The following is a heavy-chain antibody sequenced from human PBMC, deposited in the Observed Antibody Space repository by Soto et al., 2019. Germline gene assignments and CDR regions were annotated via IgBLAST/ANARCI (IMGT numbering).Heavy chain of an antibody. D-gene: IGHD2-2*01. CDR2: MNPNSGNT. Sequence: GASVKVSCKASGYTFTSYDINWVRQATGQGLEWMGWMNPNSGNTGYAQKFQGRVTMTRNTSISTAYMELSSLRSEDTAVYYCVRESTPTRWFDPWGQGTLVTVSS. J-gene: IGHJ5*02. CDR1: GYTFTSYD. CDR3: VRESTPTRWFDP. V-gene: IGHV1-8*01.